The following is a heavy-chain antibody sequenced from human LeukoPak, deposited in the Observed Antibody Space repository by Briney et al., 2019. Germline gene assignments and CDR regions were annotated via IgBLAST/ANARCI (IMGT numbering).Heavy chain of an antibody. D-gene: IGHD2-15*01. Sequence: PGGSLRLSCAASGFTFRNYWMHWLRQAPGKGLVWVSRINSDGSRADYADSVKGRFTISRDNAKYSLYLQMNSLRAEDTAVYYCARAGYCSGGSCYTTFDYWGQGTMVTVSS. CDR1: GFTFRNYW. J-gene: IGHJ4*02. CDR2: INSDGSRA. CDR3: ARAGYCSGGSCYTTFDY. V-gene: IGHV3-74*01.